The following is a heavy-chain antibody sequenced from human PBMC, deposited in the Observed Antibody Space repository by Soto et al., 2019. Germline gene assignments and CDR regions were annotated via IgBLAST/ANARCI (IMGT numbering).Heavy chain of an antibody. CDR2: IKSKTDGGTT. V-gene: IGHV3-15*07. D-gene: IGHD6-13*01. CDR1: GFTFSNAW. J-gene: IGHJ6*04. CDR3: TGVAASVEVSRPSSSPYSYYYGIDV. Sequence: EVQLVESGGGLVKPGGSLRLSCAASGFTFSNAWMNWVRQAPGKGLEWVGRIKSKTDGGTTDYAAAVKGRFTISRDDSNHTLCLHKRRLQAEDRVVYYCTGVAASVEVSRPSSSPYSYYYGIDVWDKRSTV.